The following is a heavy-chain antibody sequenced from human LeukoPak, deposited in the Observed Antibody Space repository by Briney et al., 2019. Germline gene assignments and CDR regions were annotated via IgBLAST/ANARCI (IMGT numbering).Heavy chain of an antibody. CDR1: GFSLSTSGMC. Sequence: ASGPALVKPTQTLTLTCTFSGFSLSTSGMCVSWIRQPPGKALEWLARIDWDDDKYYSTSLKTRLTISKDTSKNQVVLTMTNMDPVDTATYYCARTPPYYYDSSGYYYGWFDPWGQGTLVTVSS. V-gene: IGHV2-70*11. CDR3: ARTPPYYYDSSGYYYGWFDP. J-gene: IGHJ5*02. CDR2: IDWDDDK. D-gene: IGHD3-22*01.